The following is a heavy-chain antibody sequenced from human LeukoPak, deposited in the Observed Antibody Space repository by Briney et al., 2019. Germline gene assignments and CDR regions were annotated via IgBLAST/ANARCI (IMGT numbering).Heavy chain of an antibody. CDR2: ISGSSSYI. J-gene: IGHJ5*02. D-gene: IGHD6-13*01. V-gene: IGHV3-21*01. CDR3: ASKSSSWPNWFDP. CDR1: GFTFSNYS. Sequence: GGSLRLSCAASGFTFSNYSMNWVRQAPGKGLEWVSSISGSSSYIYYADSVKGRFTISRDNAKNSLYLQMNSLRAEDTAVYYCASKSSSWPNWFDPWGQGTLVTVSS.